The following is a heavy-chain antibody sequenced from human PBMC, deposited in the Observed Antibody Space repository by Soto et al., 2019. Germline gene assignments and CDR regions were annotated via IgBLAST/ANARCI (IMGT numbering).Heavy chain of an antibody. D-gene: IGHD3-16*01. CDR2: IYYSGNT. CDR3: ARNYYIWGSYRDY. V-gene: IGHV4-39*01. J-gene: IGHJ4*02. CDR1: GASISSNGYY. Sequence: SETLSLTCTVSGASISSNGYYWGWIRQPPGKGLEWIGSIYYSGNTYYNPSLKSRVTISVDTSKNQFSLKLSSVTAADTAVYYCARNYYIWGSYRDYWGQGTLVTVSS.